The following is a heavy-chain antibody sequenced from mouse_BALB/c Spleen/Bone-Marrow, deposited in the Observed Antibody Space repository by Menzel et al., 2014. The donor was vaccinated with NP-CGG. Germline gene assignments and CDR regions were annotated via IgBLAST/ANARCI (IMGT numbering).Heavy chain of an antibody. D-gene: IGHD2-10*02. CDR2: IWGDGTT. CDR1: GFSLTGFG. J-gene: IGHJ4*01. Sequence: VKLVESGPGLVAPSQSLSNPCTVSGFSLTGFGINWIRQPPGKGLEWLGMIWGDGTTDYNSALKSRLSIKKDNSKSQVFLKMNSLQAGDTARYYCAREKYGNYYAMDYWGQGTSVTVSS. CDR3: AREKYGNYYAMDY. V-gene: IGHV2-6-7*01.